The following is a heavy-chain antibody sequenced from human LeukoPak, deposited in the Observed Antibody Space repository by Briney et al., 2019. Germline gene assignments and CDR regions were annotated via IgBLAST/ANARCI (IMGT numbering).Heavy chain of an antibody. V-gene: IGHV1-8*01. Sequence: ASVKVSCKASGYTFTSYDINWVRQATGQGLEWVGWMNPNSGNTGYAQKFHGRVTMTRNTSISTAYMELSSLRSEDTAVYYCARANIAVAANGADWGQGTLVTVSS. CDR2: MNPNSGNT. CDR1: GYTFTSYD. D-gene: IGHD6-19*01. J-gene: IGHJ4*02. CDR3: ARANIAVAANGAD.